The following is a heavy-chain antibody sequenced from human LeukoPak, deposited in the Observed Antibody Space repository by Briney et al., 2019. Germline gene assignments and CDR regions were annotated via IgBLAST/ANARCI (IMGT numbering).Heavy chain of an antibody. V-gene: IGHV4-59*01. D-gene: IGHD1-26*01. J-gene: IGHJ4*02. CDR3: ASRSGSYHYYFDY. Sequence: PSETLSLTCTVSGDSMNNYYWNWIRQPPGKGQEWIAYIYYSGISNYNPSLKSRVTISVDTSKNQFSLMLSSVTAADTAVYYCASRSGSYHYYFDYWGQGTLVTVSS. CDR2: IYYSGIS. CDR1: GDSMNNYY.